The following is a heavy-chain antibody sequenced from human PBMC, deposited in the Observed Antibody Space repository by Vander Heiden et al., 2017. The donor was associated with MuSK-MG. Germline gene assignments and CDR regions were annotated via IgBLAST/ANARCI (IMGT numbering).Heavy chain of an antibody. CDR1: GSTFSSYA. CDR3: ARDNGVWEHAWRIDP. J-gene: IGHJ5*02. CDR2: MSYDGSNK. D-gene: IGHD1-26*01. V-gene: IGHV3-30-3*01. Sequence: QVQLVESGGGVVQPGRSRRLSCAASGSTFSSYAMHWVRQAPGKGLEWVAVMSYDGSNKYYADSGKGRFTISRDNSKITLYLQMKRPTDADTAVYYCARDNGVWEHAWRIDPWGQGTLVTVSS.